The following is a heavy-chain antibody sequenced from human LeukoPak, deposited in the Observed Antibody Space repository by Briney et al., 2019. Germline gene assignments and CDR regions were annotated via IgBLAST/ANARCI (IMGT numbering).Heavy chain of an antibody. V-gene: IGHV3-49*04. D-gene: IGHD3-9*01. CDR1: GFTFSTYS. Sequence: PGGSLRLSCTASGFTFSTYSMNWVRQAPGKGLEWVGFIRSKAYGGTTEYAASVKGRFSISRDDSKSIAYLQMNSLKTEDTAVYYCTRDEVGYYDILTGYRTAYFQHWGQGTLVTVSS. J-gene: IGHJ1*01. CDR2: IRSKAYGGTT. CDR3: TRDEVGYYDILTGYRTAYFQH.